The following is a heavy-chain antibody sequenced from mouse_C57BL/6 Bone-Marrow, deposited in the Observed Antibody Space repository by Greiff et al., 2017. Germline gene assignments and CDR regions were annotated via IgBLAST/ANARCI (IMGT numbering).Heavy chain of an antibody. CDR3: ARQLRLLAFAY. CDR2: IYPRSGNT. CDR1: GYTFTSYG. D-gene: IGHD3-2*02. V-gene: IGHV1-81*01. J-gene: IGHJ3*01. Sequence: VQLQRSGAELARPGASVKLSCKASGYTFTSYGISWVKQRTGQGLEWIGEIYPRSGNTYYNEKFKGKATLTADKSSSTAYMELRSLTSEDSAVYFCARQLRLLAFAYWGQGTLVTVSA.